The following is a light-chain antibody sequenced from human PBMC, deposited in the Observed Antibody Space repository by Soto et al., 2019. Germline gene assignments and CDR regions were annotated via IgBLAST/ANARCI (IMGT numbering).Light chain of an antibody. CDR1: QSISSY. J-gene: IGKJ1*01. CDR3: QQDGSSPWT. V-gene: IGKV1-39*01. CDR2: AAS. Sequence: ILVPPFPSSLPASLGDRVTITCRASQSISSYLNWYQQKPGKAPKLLIYAASSLQSGVPSRFSGSGSGTDFTLTISRLEPEDFAVYYCQQDGSSPWTFGQGTKVDI.